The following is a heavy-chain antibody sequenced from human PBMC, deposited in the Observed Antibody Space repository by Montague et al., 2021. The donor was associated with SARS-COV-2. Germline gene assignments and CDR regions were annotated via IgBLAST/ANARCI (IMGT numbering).Heavy chain of an antibody. CDR1: GGSISSSSYY. CDR3: ARVGRQQLVRLSGMDV. D-gene: IGHD6-13*01. Sequence: SETLSLMCTVSGGSISSSSYYWGWIRQPPGKGLEWIGSIYYSGSTYYNPSLKSRVTISVDTSKNQFSLKLSSVTAADTAVYYCARVGRQQLVRLSGMDVWGQGTTVTVSS. J-gene: IGHJ6*02. CDR2: IYYSGST. V-gene: IGHV4-39*07.